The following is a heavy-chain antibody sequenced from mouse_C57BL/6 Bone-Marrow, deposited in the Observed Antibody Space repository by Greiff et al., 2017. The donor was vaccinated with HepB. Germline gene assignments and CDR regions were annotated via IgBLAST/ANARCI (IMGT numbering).Heavy chain of an antibody. D-gene: IGHD1-1*01. Sequence: QVQLKQPGAELVKPGASVKLSCKASGYTFTSYWMQWVKQRPGQGLEWIGEIDPSDSYTNYNQKFKGKATLTVDTSSSTAYMQLSSLTSEDSAVYYCARSPYYFDFDYWGQGTTLTVSS. J-gene: IGHJ2*01. CDR1: GYTFTSYW. V-gene: IGHV1-50*01. CDR2: IDPSDSYT. CDR3: ARSPYYFDFDY.